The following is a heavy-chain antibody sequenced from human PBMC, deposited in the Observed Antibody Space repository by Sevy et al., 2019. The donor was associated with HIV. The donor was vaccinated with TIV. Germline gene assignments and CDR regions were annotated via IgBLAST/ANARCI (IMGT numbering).Heavy chain of an antibody. CDR3: VRSLGGAPGTINWFDP. CDR2: IHSSGTT. J-gene: IGHJ5*02. Sequence: SETLSLTCTVSGGSISTYYWIWIRQPAGEGLEWIGRIHSSGTTEYNPSLRSRVTMSLGTSKMQFSLELRSVTVADSAMYFCVRSLGGAPGTINWFDPWGQGTLVTVSS. CDR1: GGSISTYY. D-gene: IGHD1-26*01. V-gene: IGHV4-4*07.